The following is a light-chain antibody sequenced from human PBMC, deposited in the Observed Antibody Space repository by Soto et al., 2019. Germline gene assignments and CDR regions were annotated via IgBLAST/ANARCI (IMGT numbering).Light chain of an antibody. J-gene: IGLJ2*01. V-gene: IGLV2-14*01. CDR3: SSYTGSSTYVV. CDR2: GVS. CDR1: SSDVGGYNY. Sequence: QSALTQPASVSGSPGQSITISCTGTSSDVGGYNYVSWYQQHPGKAPKLMIYGVSNRPSGVSNRFSGSKSGNTASLTISGLQAEDEADYYCSSYTGSSTYVVFGGGTKLTVL.